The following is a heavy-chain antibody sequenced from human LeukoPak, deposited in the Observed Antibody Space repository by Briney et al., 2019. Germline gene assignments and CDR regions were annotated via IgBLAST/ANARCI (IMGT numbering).Heavy chain of an antibody. CDR1: GGSISSGRHY. Sequence: PSETLSLTCTVSGGSISSGRHYWSWIRQPAGKGLEWIGRIYTTGTIDYNPSLKSLVTISFETSQNQFSLSLNSVTAAHTAVYYCAGMSSYDVLTGYFRPYYFHYWGQGTLVTVSS. V-gene: IGHV4-61*02. CDR3: AGMSSYDVLTGYFRPYYFHY. D-gene: IGHD3-9*01. J-gene: IGHJ4*02. CDR2: IYTTGTI.